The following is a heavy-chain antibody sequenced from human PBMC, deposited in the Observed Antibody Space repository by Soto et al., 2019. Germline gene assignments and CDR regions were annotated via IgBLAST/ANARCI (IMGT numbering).Heavy chain of an antibody. CDR1: GFILSSYA. J-gene: IGHJ6*02. CDR3: ARGDRGGSGSPASYYYSGLDV. CDR2: VSAGGDMT. V-gene: IGHV3-23*01. D-gene: IGHD3-10*01. Sequence: DVQLLESGGDLVQPGGSLRLSCTASGFILSSYAMSWVRQAPGKGLEWVSSVSAGGDMTYNSDSVKGRFTISRDNSNNALFLQMNSLRIEDTALYYCARGDRGGSGSPASYYYSGLDVWGQGTTVTVS.